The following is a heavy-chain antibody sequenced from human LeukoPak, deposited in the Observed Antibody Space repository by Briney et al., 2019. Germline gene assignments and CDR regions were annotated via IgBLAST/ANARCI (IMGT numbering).Heavy chain of an antibody. V-gene: IGHV3-43*02. CDR2: ISGDGGNT. D-gene: IGHD1-26*01. CDR3: ALPVVGQLVGATGSVDY. J-gene: IGHJ4*02. Sequence: PGGSLRLSCAASGFSFDDYAMHWVRHAPGKGLEWVSLISGDGGNTYYADSVKGRFTISRDNSKNSLYLQMNSLGTEDTALYYCALPVVGQLVGATGSVDYWGQGTLVTVSS. CDR1: GFSFDDYA.